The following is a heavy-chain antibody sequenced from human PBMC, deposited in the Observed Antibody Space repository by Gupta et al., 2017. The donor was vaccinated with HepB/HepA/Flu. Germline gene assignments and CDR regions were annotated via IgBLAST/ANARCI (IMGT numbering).Heavy chain of an antibody. D-gene: IGHD3-16*01. CDR3: ARESPGGHFDY. CDR2: INPTNGDT. V-gene: IGHV1-46*01. CDR1: GYTLTNYL. Sequence: QVQLLQSGAEVKKPGASVKVSCKASGYTLTNYLMHWVPQAPGQGLEWVGIINPTNGDTVYAQKFRDRLIVTSDTSTSTVYMELSSLRSEDTAVYYCARESPGGHFDYWGQGTLVTVSS. J-gene: IGHJ4*02.